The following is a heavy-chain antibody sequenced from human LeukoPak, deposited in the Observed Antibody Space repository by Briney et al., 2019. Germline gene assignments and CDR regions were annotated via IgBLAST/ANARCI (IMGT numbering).Heavy chain of an antibody. CDR1: GFSVSGYW. V-gene: IGHV3-7*03. CDR2: IKQDGSEK. Sequence: PGGSLRLSCAVSGFSVSGYWMTWVRQAPGKGLEWVANIKQDGSEKNYVDSVKGRFTISRNNAENSLFLQMNSLRAEDTAVYYCAKDGGIWGQGTMVTVSS. J-gene: IGHJ3*02. CDR3: AKDGGI.